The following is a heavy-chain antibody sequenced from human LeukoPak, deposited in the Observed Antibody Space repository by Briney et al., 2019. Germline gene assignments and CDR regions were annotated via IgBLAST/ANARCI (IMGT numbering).Heavy chain of an antibody. Sequence: SETLSLTCTVSGGSISSYYWSWIRQPPGKGLEWIGHIYYSGSTNYNTSLKSRVTISVDTSKNQFSLKMPSVTAADTAVYYCVRHPWRMGSRDYNFDYWGQGTLVTVSS. CDR1: GGSISSYY. J-gene: IGHJ4*02. V-gene: IGHV4-59*08. CDR2: IYYSGST. CDR3: VRHPWRMGSRDYNFDY. D-gene: IGHD3-16*01.